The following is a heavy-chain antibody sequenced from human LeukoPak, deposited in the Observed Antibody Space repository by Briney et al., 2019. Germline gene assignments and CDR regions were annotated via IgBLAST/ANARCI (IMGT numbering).Heavy chain of an antibody. CDR3: ARVGVFSSSWLLY. Sequence: GRSLRLSCAASGFTFSSYAMHWVRQAPGKGLEWVAVISYDGSNKYYADSVKGRFTIFRDNSKNTLYLQMNSLRAEDTAVYYCARVGVFSSSWLLYWGQGTLVTVSS. J-gene: IGHJ4*02. D-gene: IGHD6-13*01. V-gene: IGHV3-30*04. CDR2: ISYDGSNK. CDR1: GFTFSSYA.